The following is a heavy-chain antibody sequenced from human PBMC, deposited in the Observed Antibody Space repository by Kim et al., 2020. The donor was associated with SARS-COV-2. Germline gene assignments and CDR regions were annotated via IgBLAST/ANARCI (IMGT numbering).Heavy chain of an antibody. CDR3: TTDPTWTYCSSTSCYYYYYYGMDV. V-gene: IGHV3-15*01. CDR1: GFTFSNAW. CDR2: IKSKTDGGTT. J-gene: IGHJ6*02. Sequence: GGSLRLSCAASGFTFSNAWMSWVRQAPGKGLEWVGRIKSKTDGGTTDYAAPVKGRFTISRDDSKNTLYLQMNSLKTEDTAVYYCTTDPTWTYCSSTSCYYYYYYGMDVWGQGTTVTVSS. D-gene: IGHD2-2*01.